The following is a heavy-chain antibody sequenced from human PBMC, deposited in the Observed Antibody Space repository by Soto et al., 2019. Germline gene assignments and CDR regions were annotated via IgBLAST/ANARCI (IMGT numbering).Heavy chain of an antibody. D-gene: IGHD3-10*01. Sequence: GGSLRLSCAASGFTFSSYDMHWVRQATGKGLEWVSAIGTAGDTYYPGSVKGRFTISRENAKNSLYLQMNSLRAGDTAVYYCARDGRDRFGEPGLLSPYMDVWGKGTTVTVSS. J-gene: IGHJ6*03. CDR2: IGTAGDT. V-gene: IGHV3-13*01. CDR1: GFTFSSYD. CDR3: ARDGRDRFGEPGLLSPYMDV.